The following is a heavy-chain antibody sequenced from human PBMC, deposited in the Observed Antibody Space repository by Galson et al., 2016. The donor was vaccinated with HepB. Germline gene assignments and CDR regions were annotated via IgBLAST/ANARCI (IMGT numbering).Heavy chain of an antibody. CDR3: ARESSFGDYVLVY. Sequence: SLRLSCAASGFTFSSYGMHWVRQAPGKGLEWVAVIWYDGSNTYYADSVKGRFTISRDNSKNTLYQQMNSLRAEDTAVYYCARESSFGDYVLVYWGQGTLVTVSS. CDR2: IWYDGSNT. D-gene: IGHD4-17*01. J-gene: IGHJ4*02. CDR1: GFTFSSYG. V-gene: IGHV3-33*01.